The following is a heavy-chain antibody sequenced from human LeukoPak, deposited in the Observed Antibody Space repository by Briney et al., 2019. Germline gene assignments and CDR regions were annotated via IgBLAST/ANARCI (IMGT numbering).Heavy chain of an antibody. V-gene: IGHV4-61*01. J-gene: IGHJ4*02. CDR3: ARVIAVAASTHFDC. D-gene: IGHD6-19*01. CDR2: IYYSGST. Sequence: SETLSLTCTVSGGSVSSGSYYWSWIRQPPGKGPEWIGYIYYSGSTNYNPSLKSRVTMSVDTSKNQFSLRVTSVTAADTAVYYCARVIAVAASTHFDCWGQGTLVTVSS. CDR1: GGSVSSGSYY.